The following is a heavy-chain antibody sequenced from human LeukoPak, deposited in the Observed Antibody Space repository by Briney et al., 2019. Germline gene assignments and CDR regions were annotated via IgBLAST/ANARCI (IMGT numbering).Heavy chain of an antibody. D-gene: IGHD2-15*01. V-gene: IGHV4-34*01. J-gene: IGHJ6*02. CDR1: GGSFSGYY. CDR2: INHSGST. Sequence: SETLSLTCAVYGGSFSGYYWSWIRQPPGKGLEWIGEINHSGSTNYNPSLKGRVTISVDTSKNQFSLKLSSVTAADTAVYYCARAVLGYCSGGSCTNYYYYGMDVWGQGTTVTVSS. CDR3: ARAVLGYCSGGSCTNYYYYGMDV.